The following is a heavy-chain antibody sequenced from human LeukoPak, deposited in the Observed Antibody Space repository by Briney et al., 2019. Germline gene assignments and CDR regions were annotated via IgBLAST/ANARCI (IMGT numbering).Heavy chain of an antibody. CDR3: ARHYKPYYDILTGYHDY. D-gene: IGHD3-9*01. Sequence: SGTLSLTCAVSGGSISSSSYYWGWLRQPPGKGLEWIGSIYYSGSTYYNPSLKSRVTISVDTSKNQFSLKLSSVTAADTAVYYCARHYKPYYDILTGYHDYWGQGTLVTVSS. V-gene: IGHV4-39*01. J-gene: IGHJ4*02. CDR1: GGSISSSSYY. CDR2: IYYSGST.